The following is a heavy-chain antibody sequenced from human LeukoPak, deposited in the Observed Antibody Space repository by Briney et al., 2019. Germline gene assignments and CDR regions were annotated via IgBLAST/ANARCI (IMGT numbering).Heavy chain of an antibody. D-gene: IGHD2-15*01. V-gene: IGHV3-30-3*01. CDR2: ISYDGSNK. CDR3: ARGGVYCSGGSCPSYGMDV. CDR1: GFTFSSYA. J-gene: IGHJ6*02. Sequence: GGSLRLSCAAFGFTFSSYAMHWVRQAPGKGLEWVAVISYDGSNKYYADSVKGRFTISRDNSKNTLYLQMNSLRAEDTAVYYCARGGVYCSGGSCPSYGMDVWGQGTTVTVSS.